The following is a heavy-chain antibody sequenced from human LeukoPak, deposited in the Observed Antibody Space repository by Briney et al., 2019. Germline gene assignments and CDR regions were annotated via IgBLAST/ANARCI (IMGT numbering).Heavy chain of an antibody. CDR3: ARDNGYGSYDILTGPIPYWYFDL. CDR2: IITISGTT. D-gene: IGHD3-9*01. V-gene: IGHV1-69*13. CDR1: GGTISSNA. Sequence: ASVKLSCKASGGTISSNAISWVRQAPGQGLEWMGGIITISGTTNYAQKFQGRVTITADASTSTAYMELSSLRSEDTAVYYCARDNGYGSYDILTGPIPYWYFDLWGRGTLVTVSS. J-gene: IGHJ2*01.